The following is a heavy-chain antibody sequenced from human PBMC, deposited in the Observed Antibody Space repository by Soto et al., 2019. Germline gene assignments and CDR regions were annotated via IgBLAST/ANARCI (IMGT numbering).Heavy chain of an antibody. CDR1: GGSITSGGYY. J-gene: IGHJ6*02. D-gene: IGHD5-12*01. CDR2: IYYSRTT. V-gene: IGHV4-30-4*01. Sequence: SETLSLTCTVSGGSITSGGYYWSWVRQTPGKGLEFLGYIYYSRTTYSIPSLKSRLTISDDPSKNRFSLKLISVTAADTAVYYCARGHPRDGYNQLYYGMDVWGQGTTVTVSS. CDR3: ARGHPRDGYNQLYYGMDV.